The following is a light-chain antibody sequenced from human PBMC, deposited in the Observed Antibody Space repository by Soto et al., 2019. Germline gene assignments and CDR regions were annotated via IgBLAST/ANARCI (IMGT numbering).Light chain of an antibody. J-gene: IGKJ4*01. Sequence: ESVLTQSPATLSLSPGGGATLSCRAIQNIGTYLAWYQQKGGQAPRLVIFHASSRASGVPARFSGSGSGTDFTLAISSLEPEDFAIYYCQQRRNWPVTFGGGTKVDIK. CDR3: QQRRNWPVT. CDR2: HAS. CDR1: QNIGTY. V-gene: IGKV3-11*01.